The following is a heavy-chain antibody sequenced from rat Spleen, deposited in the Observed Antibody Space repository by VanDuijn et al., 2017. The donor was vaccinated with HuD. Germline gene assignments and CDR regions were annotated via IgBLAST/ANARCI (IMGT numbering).Heavy chain of an antibody. CDR2: MWNDGDT. Sequence: QVQLMESGPGLVQPSQTLSLTCTVSGFSLTDFHVHWVRQPPGKGLEWMGIMWNDGDTSYNSALKSRLSISRDTSKSQLFLKMNNLQTEDTAMYFCASGIAAFDCWGQGVMVTVSS. J-gene: IGHJ2*01. CDR1: GFSLTDFH. D-gene: IGHD1-2*01. CDR3: ASGIAAFDC. V-gene: IGHV2-32*01.